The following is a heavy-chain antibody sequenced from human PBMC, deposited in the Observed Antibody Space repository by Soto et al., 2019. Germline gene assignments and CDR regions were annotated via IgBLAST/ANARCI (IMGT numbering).Heavy chain of an antibody. Sequence: EVQLLESGGGLVQPGGSLRLSCAASGFTFSSYAMSWVRQAPGKGLEWVSAISGSGGSTYYADSVKGRFTISRDNSKNTLYLQMNSLRAEDTAVYYCAKIPGITGTRSESLYYYYGMDVWGQGTTVTVSS. CDR2: ISGSGGST. J-gene: IGHJ6*02. D-gene: IGHD1-20*01. CDR3: AKIPGITGTRSESLYYYYGMDV. V-gene: IGHV3-23*01. CDR1: GFTFSSYA.